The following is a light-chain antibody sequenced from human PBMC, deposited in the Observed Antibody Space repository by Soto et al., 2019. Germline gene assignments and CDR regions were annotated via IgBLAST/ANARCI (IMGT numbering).Light chain of an antibody. Sequence: EIGLTQSPGTLSLSPGETASLSCRASQSVSSSYLAWYQQTPGQAPRLLLYRASSRATGIPDRFRGRGSVTDYTLTISRLETDGFALYDCQQYGTWPWTFGQGTMVEVK. CDR1: QSVSSSY. J-gene: IGKJ1*01. V-gene: IGKV3-20*01. CDR2: RAS. CDR3: QQYGTWPWT.